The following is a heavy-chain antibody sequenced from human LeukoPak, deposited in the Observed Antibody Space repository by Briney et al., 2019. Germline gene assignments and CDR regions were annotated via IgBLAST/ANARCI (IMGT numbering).Heavy chain of an antibody. D-gene: IGHD1-14*01. J-gene: IGHJ4*02. Sequence: GGSLRLSCAASGFTFSSYWIHWVRQAPGKGLVWVSRINSGGGDSIYADSVKGRFTISRDNAQNTVYLQMNSLRAEDTAIYYCARGHSTGCFDYWGQGTLVTVSS. CDR1: GFTFSSYW. CDR3: ARGHSTGCFDY. CDR2: INSGGGDS. V-gene: IGHV3-74*01.